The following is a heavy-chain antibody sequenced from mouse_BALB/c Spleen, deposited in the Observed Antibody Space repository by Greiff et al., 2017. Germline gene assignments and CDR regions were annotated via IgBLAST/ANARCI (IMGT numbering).Heavy chain of an antibody. CDR3: ARQDYYGPFAY. CDR2: ISSGGSYT. Sequence: EVQGVESGGDLVKPGGSLKLSCAASGFTFSSYGMSWVRQTPDKRLEWVATISSGGSYTYYPDSVKGRFTISRDNAKNTLYLQMSSLKSEDTAIYYCARQDYYGPFAYWGQGTLVTVSA. D-gene: IGHD1-1*01. CDR1: GFTFSSYG. J-gene: IGHJ3*01. V-gene: IGHV5-6*01.